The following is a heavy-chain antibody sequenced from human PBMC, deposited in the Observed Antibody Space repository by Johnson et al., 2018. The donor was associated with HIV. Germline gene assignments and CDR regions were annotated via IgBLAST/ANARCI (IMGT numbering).Heavy chain of an antibody. J-gene: IGHJ3*02. Sequence: MLLVESGGGVERPGGSLRLSCVGSGFMFDDYGMSWVRQVPGKGLEWVSVIYSGGSTYYADSVKGRFTISRDDSTNTLYLQMSSMKTEDAAVYYCATGTTGKTTEADAFDIWGQGTMVTVSS. CDR3: ATGTTGKTTEADAFDI. CDR2: IYSGGST. D-gene: IGHD1-1*01. CDR1: GFMFDDYG. V-gene: IGHV3-66*01.